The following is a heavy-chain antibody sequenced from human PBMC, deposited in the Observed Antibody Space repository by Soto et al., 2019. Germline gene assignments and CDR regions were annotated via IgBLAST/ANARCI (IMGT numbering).Heavy chain of an antibody. J-gene: IGHJ6*02. CDR1: GYTFTSYY. D-gene: IGHD3-3*01. CDR2: INPSGGST. Sequence: VASVKVSCKASGYTFTSYYMHWVRQAPGQGLEWMGIINPSGGSTSYAQKFQGRVTMTRDTSTSTVYMELSSLRSEDTAVYYCARDGGGGFGYDFWLAYYYYGMDVWGQGTTVTVSS. V-gene: IGHV1-46*01. CDR3: ARDGGGGFGYDFWLAYYYYGMDV.